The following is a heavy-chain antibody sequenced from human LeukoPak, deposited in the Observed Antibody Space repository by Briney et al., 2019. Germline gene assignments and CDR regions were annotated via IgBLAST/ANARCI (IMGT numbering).Heavy chain of an antibody. Sequence: GGSQRLSCAASGLTFSIYCMNCVPHAPGKRLECGSSISSSSSYIYYADSVKGRFTISRDNAKNTLYLQMNSLRVEDKAAYYCASDPCIQPENWFDPWGRGTLVTV. CDR1: GLTFSIYC. D-gene: IGHD5-18*01. CDR2: ISSSSSYI. V-gene: IGHV3-21*01. J-gene: IGHJ5*02. CDR3: ASDPCIQPENWFDP.